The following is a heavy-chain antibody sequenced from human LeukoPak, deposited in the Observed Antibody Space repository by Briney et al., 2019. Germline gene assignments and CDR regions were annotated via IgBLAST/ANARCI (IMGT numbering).Heavy chain of an antibody. CDR1: GFTFSDYY. CDR2: ISSSGSTI. J-gene: IGHJ3*02. D-gene: IGHD3-22*01. V-gene: IGHV3-11*04. CDR3: ASGEYYYDSSGYNDAFDI. Sequence: GGSLRLSCAASGFTFSDYYMSWLRQAPGKGLEWVSYISSSGSTIYYADSVKGRFTISRDNAKNSLYLQMNSLRAEDTAVYYCASGEYYYDSSGYNDAFDIWGQGTMVTVSS.